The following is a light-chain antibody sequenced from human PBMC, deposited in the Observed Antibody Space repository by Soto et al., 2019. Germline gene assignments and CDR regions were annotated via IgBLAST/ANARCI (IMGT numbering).Light chain of an antibody. Sequence: QSALTQPPSASGSPGQSVTISCTGTSSDVGGYNYVSWYQQHPGKAPKRVIYEASKRPSGVPGRFSGSKSGNTASLTVSGLLAEDGGDYYCSSYADNNSVLFGGGTKVTVL. CDR1: SSDVGGYNY. V-gene: IGLV2-8*01. CDR2: EAS. J-gene: IGLJ2*01. CDR3: SSYADNNSVL.